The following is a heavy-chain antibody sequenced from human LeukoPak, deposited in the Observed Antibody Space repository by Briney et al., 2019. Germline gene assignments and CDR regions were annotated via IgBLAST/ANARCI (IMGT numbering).Heavy chain of an antibody. CDR1: GFTFSAYW. D-gene: IGHD2-21*01. Sequence: QSGGSLRLSCAASGFTFSAYWMLWVRQASGKGLVWVSRINTDGSSTTYADSVKGRFTISRENTKNTLYLQMNTLRAEDTAAYYCARGLNYVDYWGQGTLVTVSS. J-gene: IGHJ4*02. V-gene: IGHV3-74*01. CDR2: INTDGSST. CDR3: ARGLNYVDY.